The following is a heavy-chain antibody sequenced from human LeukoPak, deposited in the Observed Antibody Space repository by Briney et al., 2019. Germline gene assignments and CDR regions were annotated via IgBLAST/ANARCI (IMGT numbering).Heavy chain of an antibody. J-gene: IGHJ4*02. CDR1: VFTFSRPG. Sequence: GGSLRLSCAASVFTFSRPGMSWVRQAPGKGLEWVANIQQDGSEKYYVDSVKGRFAISRDNAKNSLYLQMNSLRAEDTAIYYCARDKGGNSDSWGQGTQVTVSS. CDR3: ARDKGGNSDS. CDR2: IQQDGSEK. V-gene: IGHV3-7*01. D-gene: IGHD4-23*01.